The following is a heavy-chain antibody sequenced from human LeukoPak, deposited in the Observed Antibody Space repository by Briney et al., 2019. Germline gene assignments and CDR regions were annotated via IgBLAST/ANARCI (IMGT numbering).Heavy chain of an antibody. D-gene: IGHD1-26*01. J-gene: IGHJ3*02. CDR3: TTSGNPSLIDI. Sequence: GGSLRLSCAASGFTFSAFGMNWVRQAPGKGLEWVSTITNSGDSTYYVDSVKGRFTISRDNSKNTLYLQMNSLKTEDTAVYYCTTSGNPSLIDIWGQGTMVTVSS. V-gene: IGHV3-23*01. CDR1: GFTFSAFG. CDR2: ITNSGDST.